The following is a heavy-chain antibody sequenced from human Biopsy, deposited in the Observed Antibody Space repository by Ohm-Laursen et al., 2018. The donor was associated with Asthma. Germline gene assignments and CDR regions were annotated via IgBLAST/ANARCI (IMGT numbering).Heavy chain of an antibody. CDR2: IKHDGSEK. Sequence: LRLSRSPSGLTLRDYWMSWVRQVRGRGLEWVANIKHDGSEKNHVDSLKGRFTISRDNAKNSLYLQMNSLRAEDTAVYYCARTFHFWSPYHAEHYQLWGQGTLVTVSS. V-gene: IGHV3-7*01. D-gene: IGHD3-3*02. CDR1: GLTLRDYW. J-gene: IGHJ1*01. CDR3: ARTFHFWSPYHAEHYQL.